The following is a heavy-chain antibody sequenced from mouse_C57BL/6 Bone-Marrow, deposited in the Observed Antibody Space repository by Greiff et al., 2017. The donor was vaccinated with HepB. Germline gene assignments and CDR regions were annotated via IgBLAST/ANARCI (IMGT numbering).Heavy chain of an antibody. CDR2: IRSKSSNYAT. J-gene: IGHJ3*01. CDR1: GFTFNTYA. CDR3: VRDDYGSSYVWFAY. Sequence: EVKLVESGGGLVQPKGSLKLSCAASGFTFNTYAMHWVRQAPGKGLEWVARIRSKSSNYATYYADSVKDRFTISRDDSQSMLYLQMNNLKTEDTAMYYSVRDDYGSSYVWFAYWGQGTLVTVSA. V-gene: IGHV10-3*01. D-gene: IGHD1-1*01.